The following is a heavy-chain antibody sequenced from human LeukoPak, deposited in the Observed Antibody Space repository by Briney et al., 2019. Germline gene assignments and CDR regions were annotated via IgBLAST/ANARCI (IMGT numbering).Heavy chain of an antibody. CDR2: ILGSGGST. Sequence: GASLRLSCAASGFTFSNYAMSWVRQAPGKGLEWVSAILGSGGSTYYADSVKGRFTISRDNSKNTLYLQMNSLRAEDTAVYYCATKGGNLGYCSSTSCPLLGYWGQGTLVTVSS. D-gene: IGHD2-2*01. CDR1: GFTFSNYA. V-gene: IGHV3-23*01. J-gene: IGHJ4*02. CDR3: ATKGGNLGYCSSTSCPLLGY.